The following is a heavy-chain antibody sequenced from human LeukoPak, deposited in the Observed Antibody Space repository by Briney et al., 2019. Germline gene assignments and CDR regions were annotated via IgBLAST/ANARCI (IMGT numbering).Heavy chain of an antibody. D-gene: IGHD4-17*01. Sequence: ASVRVSCKVSGYTLTELSMHWVRQAPGKGLEWMGGFDPEDGETIYAQKFQGRVTMTGDTSTDTAYMELSSLRSEDAAVYYCATADDYGDYGWFDPWGQGTLVTVSS. J-gene: IGHJ5*02. CDR3: ATADDYGDYGWFDP. V-gene: IGHV1-24*01. CDR2: FDPEDGET. CDR1: GYTLTELS.